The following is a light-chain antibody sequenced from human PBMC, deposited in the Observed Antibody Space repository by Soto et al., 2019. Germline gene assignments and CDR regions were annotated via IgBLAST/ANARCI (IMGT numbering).Light chain of an antibody. V-gene: IGKV3-11*01. CDR2: DAS. Sequence: IVLTQSAVTLALSPGERAVLSCRASQSVSTSLAWYQHKPGQAPRLFIYDASKRAPGIPARFSGSGSGTDFTLTISSLELEDIAVYYCQVRDVWPSFGQGTKVEIK. CDR3: QVRDVWPS. CDR1: QSVSTS. J-gene: IGKJ1*01.